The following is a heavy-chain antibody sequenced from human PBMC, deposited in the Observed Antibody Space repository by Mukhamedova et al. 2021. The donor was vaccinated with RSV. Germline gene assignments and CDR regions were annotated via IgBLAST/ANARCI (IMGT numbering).Heavy chain of an antibody. CDR2: IYPGDSDT. CDR3: AXXTXXAGFVYY. D-gene: IGHD3-9*01. Sequence: GLEWMGIIYPGDSDTRYSPSFQGQVTISADKSISTAYLQWSRLKASDTAMYYCAXXTXXAGFVYYXCQGTLVTXS. V-gene: IGHV5-51*01. J-gene: IGHJ4*02.